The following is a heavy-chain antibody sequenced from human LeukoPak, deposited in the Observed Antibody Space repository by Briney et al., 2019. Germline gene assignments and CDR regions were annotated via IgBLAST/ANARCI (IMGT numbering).Heavy chain of an antibody. CDR3: AKEQYYYDSSGYDDAFDI. D-gene: IGHD3-22*01. Sequence: GGSLRLSCAASGFTFSSYGMHWVRQAPGKGLEWVAFVRYDGSNKYYADSVKGRFTISRDNSKNTLYLQMNSLRAEDTAVYYCAKEQYYYDSSGYDDAFDIWGQGTMVTVSS. J-gene: IGHJ3*02. V-gene: IGHV3-30*02. CDR2: VRYDGSNK. CDR1: GFTFSSYG.